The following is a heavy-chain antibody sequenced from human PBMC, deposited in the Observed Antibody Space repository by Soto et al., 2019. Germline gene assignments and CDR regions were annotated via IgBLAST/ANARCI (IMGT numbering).Heavy chain of an antibody. Sequence: QVQLVQSGAEVKKPGASVKVSCKASGYTFTSYSMHWVRQAPGQRLEWMGWINAGNANKKYSQKFQGRVTITRDTSASTAYMELSSLRSEDTAVYYCARGLNVYYFDYWGQGTLVTVSS. V-gene: IGHV1-3*01. J-gene: IGHJ4*02. CDR3: ARGLNVYYFDY. CDR2: INAGNANK. D-gene: IGHD3-16*01. CDR1: GYTFTSYS.